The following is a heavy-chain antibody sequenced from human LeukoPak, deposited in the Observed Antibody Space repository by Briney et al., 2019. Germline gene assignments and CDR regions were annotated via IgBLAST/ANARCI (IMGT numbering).Heavy chain of an antibody. CDR2: IIPIFGTA. D-gene: IGHD6-13*01. CDR1: GYTFINYT. CDR3: ARQAAAGRNIDY. J-gene: IGHJ4*02. V-gene: IGHV1-69*13. Sequence: ASVKVSCKASGYTFINYTISWVRQAPGQGLEWMGGIIPIFGTANYAQKFQGRVTITADESTSTAYMELSSLRSEDTAVYYCARQAAAGRNIDYWGQGTLVTVSS.